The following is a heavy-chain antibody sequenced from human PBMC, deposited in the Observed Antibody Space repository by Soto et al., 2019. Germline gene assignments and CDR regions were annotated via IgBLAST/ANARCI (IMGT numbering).Heavy chain of an antibody. D-gene: IGHD3-22*01. Sequence: GSLRLSCAASGFTFSSYGMHWVRQAPGKGLEWVAVIWYDGSNKYYADSVKGRFTISRDNSKNTLYLQMNSLRAEDTAVYYCARDRFDSSGYYYTYYYYYVMDVWGKGTTVTVSS. V-gene: IGHV3-33*01. CDR1: GFTFSSYG. CDR3: ARDRFDSSGYYYTYYYYYVMDV. CDR2: IWYDGSNK. J-gene: IGHJ6*04.